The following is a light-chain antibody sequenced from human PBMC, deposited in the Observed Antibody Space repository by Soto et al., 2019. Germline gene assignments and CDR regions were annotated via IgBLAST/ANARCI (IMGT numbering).Light chain of an antibody. J-gene: IGKJ1*01. CDR3: LKYNKDAPGA. V-gene: IGKV1-27*01. CDR1: EDIGHF. CDR2: ATS. Sequence: DIQMAQSPSSLSASVGATVTLTCRASEDIGHFLAWYQQRPGTVPKLLIYATSRLQPGVPSRFSGSGSGTDFTLTINTLQPEDVSTYFCLKYNKDAPGAFGQGTKVDIK.